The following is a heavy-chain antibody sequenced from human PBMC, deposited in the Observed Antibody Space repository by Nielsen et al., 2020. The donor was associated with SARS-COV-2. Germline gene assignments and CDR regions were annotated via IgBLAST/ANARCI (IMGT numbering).Heavy chain of an antibody. J-gene: IGHJ3*02. CDR2: FDPEDGET. CDR3: ANSLAGANLAFDI. CDR1: GYTLTELS. V-gene: IGHV1-24*01. Sequence: ASVKVSCKVSGYTLTELSMHWVRQAPGKGLEWMGGFDPEDGETIYAQKFQGRVTMTEDTSTDTAYMELSSLRSEDTALYYCANSLAGANLAFDIWGQGTMVTVSS. D-gene: IGHD1-26*01.